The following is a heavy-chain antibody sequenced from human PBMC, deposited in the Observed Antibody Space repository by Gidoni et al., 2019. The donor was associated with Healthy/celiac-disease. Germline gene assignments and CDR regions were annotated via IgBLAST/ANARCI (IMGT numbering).Heavy chain of an antibody. Sequence: QVQLVQSGAEVKKPGSSVKDSCKASGGTFSSYAISWVRQAPGQGLEWMGGIIPIFGTANYAQKFQGRVTITADESTSTAYMELSSLRSEDTAVYYCERERTYRDGYPNYFDYWGQGTLVTVSS. J-gene: IGHJ4*02. V-gene: IGHV1-69*01. D-gene: IGHD5-12*01. CDR2: IIPIFGTA. CDR1: GGTFSSYA. CDR3: ERERTYRDGYPNYFDY.